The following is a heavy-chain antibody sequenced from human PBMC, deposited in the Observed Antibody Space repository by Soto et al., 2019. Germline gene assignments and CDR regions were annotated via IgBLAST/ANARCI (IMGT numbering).Heavy chain of an antibody. CDR2: ISDIAYT. J-gene: IGHJ6*02. D-gene: IGHD3-10*01. Sequence: SETLSLTCAVSGGSISSSSYYWGWTRQPPGKGLEWIGNISDIAYTYYNPSLNGRVSISVDTSKNQFSLTLTSVTAADTAVYYCARQGFGVLHGLVDVWGQGTTVTVSS. V-gene: IGHV4-39*01. CDR1: GGSISSSSYY. CDR3: ARQGFGVLHGLVDV.